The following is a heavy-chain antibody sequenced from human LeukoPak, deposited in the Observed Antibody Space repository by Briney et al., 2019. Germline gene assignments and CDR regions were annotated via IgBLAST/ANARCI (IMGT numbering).Heavy chain of an antibody. J-gene: IGHJ4*02. D-gene: IGHD3-22*01. Sequence: SETLSLTCTVSGVSISSSNSYWGWIRQPPGKGLEWIGSIYYSGSTYHNPSLKSRVTISVDTSKNQFSLKLSSVTAADTAVYYCARAIDSSGYYDPYYFDYWGQGTLVTVSS. CDR3: ARAIDSSGYYDPYYFDY. V-gene: IGHV4-39*07. CDR1: GVSISSSNSY. CDR2: IYYSGST.